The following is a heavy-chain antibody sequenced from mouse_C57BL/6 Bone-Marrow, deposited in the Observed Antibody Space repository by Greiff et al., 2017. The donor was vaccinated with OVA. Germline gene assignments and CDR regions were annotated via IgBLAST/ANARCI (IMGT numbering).Heavy chain of an antibody. Sequence: VQLQQSGAELVKPGASVKLSCKASGYTFTSYWMHWVKQRPGQGLEWIGLIHPNSGSTNYNEKFKSKATLTVDKSSSTAYMQLSSLTSEDSAVYYCAKNWDGVFAYWGQGTLVTVSA. CDR2: IHPNSGST. D-gene: IGHD4-1*01. CDR1: GYTFTSYW. J-gene: IGHJ3*01. CDR3: AKNWDGVFAY. V-gene: IGHV1-64*01.